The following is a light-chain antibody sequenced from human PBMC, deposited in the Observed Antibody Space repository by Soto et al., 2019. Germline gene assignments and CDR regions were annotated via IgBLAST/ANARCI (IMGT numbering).Light chain of an antibody. V-gene: IGKV3-11*01. Sequence: EIVLTQSPATLSLSPGERATLSCRASQKISSYLAWYQQKPGQAPRLLIYDASNRATGIPARFSGSGSGTYFTLTISSLEPEDFAVYFCQQRSSWPTFGQGTKVEIK. J-gene: IGKJ1*01. CDR1: QKISSY. CDR3: QQRSSWPT. CDR2: DAS.